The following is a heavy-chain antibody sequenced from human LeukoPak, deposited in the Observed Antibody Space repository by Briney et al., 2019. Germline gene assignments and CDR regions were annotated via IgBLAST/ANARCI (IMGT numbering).Heavy chain of an antibody. Sequence: GSLRLSCAASGLTFSKSALTWVRQAPGKGLEWVSTITDVGDIFYTYSVRGRFTISRGNSKNTVYMQMDGLRAEDTAVYYCTRDRGGSPTDVFDYWGQGTLVTVSS. D-gene: IGHD2-15*01. CDR1: GLTFSKSA. CDR3: TRDRGGSPTDVFDY. V-gene: IGHV3-23*01. J-gene: IGHJ4*02. CDR2: ITDVGDI.